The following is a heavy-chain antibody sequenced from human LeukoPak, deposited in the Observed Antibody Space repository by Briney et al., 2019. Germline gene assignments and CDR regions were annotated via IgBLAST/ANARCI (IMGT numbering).Heavy chain of an antibody. J-gene: IGHJ4*02. CDR2: IDHSGST. CDR3: ARGGYPETAYCDY. Sequence: SETLSLTCAVYGGSFNGYYWNWIRQPPGKGLEWIGEIDHSGSTNYNPSLKSRVTISLDTSKNPFSLKLSSVTAADTAVYYCARGGYPETAYCDYWGQGNLVTVSS. V-gene: IGHV4-34*01. D-gene: IGHD6-25*01. CDR1: GGSFNGYY.